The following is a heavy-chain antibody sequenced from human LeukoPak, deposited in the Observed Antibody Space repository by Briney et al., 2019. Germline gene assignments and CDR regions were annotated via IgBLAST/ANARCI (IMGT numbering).Heavy chain of an antibody. J-gene: IGHJ4*02. Sequence: SQTLSLTCVISGGCVSNNGAGWHWIRQSPSRGLEWLGRTYSKSRRYYDSAKSVKGQIAINRDTSQNPVYLQSNSVTPEDTAVYYCVREEMVGTNYRVAFAHWGQGTLVTVSS. V-gene: IGHV6-1*01. CDR1: GGCVSNNGAG. CDR2: TYSKSRRYY. D-gene: IGHD2-8*01. CDR3: VREEMVGTNYRVAFAH.